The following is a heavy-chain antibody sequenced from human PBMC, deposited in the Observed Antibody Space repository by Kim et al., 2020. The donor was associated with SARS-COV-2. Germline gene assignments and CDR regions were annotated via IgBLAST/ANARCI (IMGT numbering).Heavy chain of an antibody. V-gene: IGHV4-34*01. Sequence: SETLSLTCAVSGGSISGYCWSWVRQPPGQGLEWVWEISHSCSTNSYSSLKIRVRITIDADTNQNPLTLSPVTAADAAAYYYASGPRTGPCLLHHGWLDP. CDR2: ISHSCST. CDR3: ASGPRTGPCLLHHGWLDP. CDR1: GGSISGYC. J-gene: IGHJ5*02. D-gene: IGHD3-9*01.